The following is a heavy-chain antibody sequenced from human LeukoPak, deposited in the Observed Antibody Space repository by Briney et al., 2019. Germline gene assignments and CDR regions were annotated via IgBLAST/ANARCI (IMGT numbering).Heavy chain of an antibody. V-gene: IGHV4-59*01. CDR3: ARVVRLVAADWFDP. CDR2: MYYSGST. CDR1: GGSISSYY. J-gene: IGHJ5*02. D-gene: IGHD6-25*01. Sequence: SETLSLTCTVSGGSISSYYWSWIRQPPGKGLEWIGYMYYSGSTNYNPSLKSRVTISVETSKNQFSLKLSSVTAADTAVYYCARVVRLVAADWFDPWGQGILVTVSS.